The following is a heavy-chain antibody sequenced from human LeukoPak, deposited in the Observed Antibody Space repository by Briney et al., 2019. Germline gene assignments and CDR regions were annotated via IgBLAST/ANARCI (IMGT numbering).Heavy chain of an antibody. CDR2: IYYSGST. CDR3: ARGPLPYVDY. J-gene: IGHJ4*02. D-gene: IGHD1-26*01. V-gene: IGHV4-30-4*01. Sequence: PSETLSLTCTVSGGSISSGDYYWSWIRQPPGKGLEWIGYIYYSGSTYYNPSLKSLLTISVDTSKNQVSLKLGSVTAADTAVYYCARGPLPYVDYWGQGTLVTVSS. CDR1: GGSISSGDYY.